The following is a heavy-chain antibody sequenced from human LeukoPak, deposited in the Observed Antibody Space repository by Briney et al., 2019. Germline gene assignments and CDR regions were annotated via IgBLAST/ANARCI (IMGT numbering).Heavy chain of an antibody. V-gene: IGHV3-23*01. D-gene: IGHD3-22*01. Sequence: PGGSLRLSCAVSGFTFNIYAMSWVRQAPGKGLEWVSRISASGGGTFYAGSVEGRFIISRDNSKNTLSLQMNSLRPEDTAIYYCAKDKYHDSSGTFDYWGQGTLVTVSS. CDR2: ISASGGGT. J-gene: IGHJ4*02. CDR1: GFTFNIYA. CDR3: AKDKYHDSSGTFDY.